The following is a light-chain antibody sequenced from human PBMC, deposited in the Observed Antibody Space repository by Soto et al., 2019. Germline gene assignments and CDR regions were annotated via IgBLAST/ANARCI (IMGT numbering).Light chain of an antibody. CDR3: QQYDSSPQT. CDR1: KTTNNH. Sequence: TLSVSPGERATLSCSARKTTNNHVAWYQLKDGQVPRLVIFGASTRATDIPARFSGSGSGTEFTLTISSLESEDFAEYHCQQYDSSPQTFSQGTKVDIK. CDR2: GAS. J-gene: IGKJ1*01. V-gene: IGKV3-15*01.